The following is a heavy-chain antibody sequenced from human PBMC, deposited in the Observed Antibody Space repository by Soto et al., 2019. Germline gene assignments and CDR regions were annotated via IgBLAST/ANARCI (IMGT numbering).Heavy chain of an antibody. V-gene: IGHV4-59*08. J-gene: IGHJ4*02. Sequence: QVQLQESGPGLVKPSETLSLTCTVSGGSISSYYWSWIRQPPGKGLEWIGYISYSGSTNYNPSLKSRVTQSVDTSKNQFSLKLSSVTAADTAVYYCARRYGSSFDYWGQGTLVTVSS. D-gene: IGHD6-13*01. CDR1: GGSISSYY. CDR2: ISYSGST. CDR3: ARRYGSSFDY.